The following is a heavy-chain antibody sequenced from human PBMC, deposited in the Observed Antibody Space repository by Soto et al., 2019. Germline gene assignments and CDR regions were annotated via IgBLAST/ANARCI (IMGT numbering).Heavy chain of an antibody. CDR1: GFTFSSYW. D-gene: IGHD3-22*01. CDR3: ARSYDSSGYYFRSVEY. J-gene: IGHJ4*02. V-gene: IGHV3-30*03. CDR2: ISCGGRST. Sequence: PGGSLRLSCAASGFTFSSYWMHWVRQAPGKGLEWVAAISCGGRSTCYADSVKGRFTISRDNSKNTLYLEMNSLRAEDTAVYYCARSYDSSGYYFRSVEYWGQGTLVTGSS.